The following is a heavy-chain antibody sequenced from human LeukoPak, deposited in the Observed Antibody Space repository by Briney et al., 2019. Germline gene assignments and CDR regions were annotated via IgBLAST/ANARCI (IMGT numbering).Heavy chain of an antibody. Sequence: GGSLRLSCAASGFRFSSYTMNWVRQAPGKGLEWVSGISGSGDRTYYAGFVKGRVTISRDNSRNTLYLQMSSLRADDTAVYYCAILGGGMAYWGQGTLVAVSS. CDR2: ISGSGDRT. CDR1: GFRFSSYT. J-gene: IGHJ4*02. CDR3: AILGGGMAY. V-gene: IGHV3-23*01. D-gene: IGHD3-16*01.